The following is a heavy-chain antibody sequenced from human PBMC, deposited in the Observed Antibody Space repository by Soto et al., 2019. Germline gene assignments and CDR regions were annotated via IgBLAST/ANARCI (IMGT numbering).Heavy chain of an antibody. CDR2: INAYNGNT. J-gene: IGHJ6*02. Sequence: ASVKVSCKASGYRFTSYGIGWVRQAPGQGLEWMGWINAYNGNTNYAQNLQGRVTLTTDTSTSTAYMELRSLRSNGTAVYYCAMVDDCVATYPMDVWGQGTTVTVSS. CDR3: AMVDDCVATYPMDV. CDR1: GYRFTSYG. V-gene: IGHV1-18*01. D-gene: IGHD3-16*01.